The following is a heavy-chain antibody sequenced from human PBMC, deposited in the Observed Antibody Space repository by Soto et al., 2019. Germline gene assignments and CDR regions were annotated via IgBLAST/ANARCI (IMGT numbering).Heavy chain of an antibody. CDR3: AKSSDYGDYAV. CDR2: ISAYNGNT. J-gene: IGHJ4*02. D-gene: IGHD4-17*01. Sequence: ASVKVSCKASGYTFTSYRISWVRQAPGQGLEWMGWISAYNGNTNYAQKLQGRVTMTTDTSTSTAYMELRSLRSDDTAVYYCAKSSDYGDYAVWGQGTLVTVSS. CDR1: GYTFTSYR. V-gene: IGHV1-18*01.